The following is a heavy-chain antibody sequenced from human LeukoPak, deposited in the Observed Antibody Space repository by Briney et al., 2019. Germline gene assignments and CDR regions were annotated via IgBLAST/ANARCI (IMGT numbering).Heavy chain of an antibody. J-gene: IGHJ4*02. CDR2: ISSSSSTI. Sequence: GGSLRLSCAASGFTFSSYSMNWVRQAPGKGLEWVSYISSSSSTIYYADSVKGRFTISRDNSKNTLYLQMNSLRSDDTAVYYCARDRYYGSGSSIFDYWGQGTLVTVSS. V-gene: IGHV3-48*01. D-gene: IGHD3-10*01. CDR1: GFTFSSYS. CDR3: ARDRYYGSGSSIFDY.